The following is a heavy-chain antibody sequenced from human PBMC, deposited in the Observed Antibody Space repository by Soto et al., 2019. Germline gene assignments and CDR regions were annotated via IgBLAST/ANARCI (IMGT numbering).Heavy chain of an antibody. V-gene: IGHV3-23*01. CDR1: GFTFSSYA. CDR2: ISVSGGST. CDR3: ASNTRYDPPDY. D-gene: IGHD3-16*01. Sequence: EVQLLESGGGLVQPGGSLRLSCAASGFTFSSYAMSWVRKAPGKGLAWVSGISVSGGSTYYADSVKCRFTISRENSKNTLYLQMNSLRAEDTAVYYCASNTRYDPPDYWGQGTLVTVSS. J-gene: IGHJ4*02.